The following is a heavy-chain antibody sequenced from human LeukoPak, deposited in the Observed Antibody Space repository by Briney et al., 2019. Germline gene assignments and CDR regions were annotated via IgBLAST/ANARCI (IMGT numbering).Heavy chain of an antibody. CDR3: ARSDSYAAFDI. CDR1: GFSFSDHY. CDR2: IRTKANSYST. V-gene: IGHV3-72*01. J-gene: IGHJ3*02. D-gene: IGHD3-16*01. Sequence: GGSLRLSCAASGFSFSDHYTDWVRQAPGKGLEWVGRIRTKANSYSTEYAASVKGRFTISRDDSKNSLYLQMNSLKTEDTAVYYCARSDSYAAFDIWGQGTMVTVSS.